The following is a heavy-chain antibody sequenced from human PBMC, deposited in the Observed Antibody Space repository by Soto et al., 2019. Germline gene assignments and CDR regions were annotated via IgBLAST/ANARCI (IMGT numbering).Heavy chain of an antibody. Sequence: EVQLVQSGAEVKKPGESLKISCKGSGYSFTSYWIGWVRQMPGKGLEWMGIIYPGDSDTRYSPSFQGQVTISADKSISTAYLQWSSLKASDTAMYYCARLRNAAVADNDAFDIWGQGTMVTVSS. CDR1: GYSFTSYW. CDR3: ARLRNAAVADNDAFDI. CDR2: IYPGDSDT. J-gene: IGHJ3*02. V-gene: IGHV5-51*03. D-gene: IGHD6-19*01.